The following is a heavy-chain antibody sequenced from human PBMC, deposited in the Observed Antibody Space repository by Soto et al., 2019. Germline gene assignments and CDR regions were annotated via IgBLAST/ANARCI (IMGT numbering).Heavy chain of an antibody. Sequence: ASVKVSCKASGYTFTCYYMHWVRQAPGQGLEWMGWINPNSGGTNYAQKFQGWVTMTRDTSISTAYMELSRLRSDDTAVYYCARASLYSRSSPLDYWGQGTLVTVSS. V-gene: IGHV1-2*04. CDR1: GYTFTCYY. CDR2: INPNSGGT. CDR3: ARASLYSRSSPLDY. D-gene: IGHD6-6*01. J-gene: IGHJ4*02.